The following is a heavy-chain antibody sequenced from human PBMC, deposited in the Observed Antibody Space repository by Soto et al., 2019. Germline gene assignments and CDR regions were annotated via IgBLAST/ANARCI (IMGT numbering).Heavy chain of an antibody. V-gene: IGHV3-73*01. Sequence: WSLRLSCAASGFTFSGSAMHWVRQASGKGLEWVGRIRSKANSYATAYAASVKGRFTISRDDSKNTAYLQMNSLKTEDTTVYYCTRQGGTHCSGGSCSDDYWGQGTLVTVSS. CDR1: GFTFSGSA. D-gene: IGHD2-15*01. CDR3: TRQGGTHCSGGSCSDDY. CDR2: IRSKANSYAT. J-gene: IGHJ4*02.